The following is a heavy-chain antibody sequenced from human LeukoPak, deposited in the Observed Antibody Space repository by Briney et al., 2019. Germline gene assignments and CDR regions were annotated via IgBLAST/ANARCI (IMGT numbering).Heavy chain of an antibody. CDR3: ARHGTGPSSGWVLDWFDP. CDR2: IYYSGST. Sequence: SETLSLTCTVSGGSISCSSYYWGWIRQPPGKGLEWIGSIYYSGSTYYNPSLKSRVTISVDTSKNQFSLKLSSVTAADTAVYYCARHGTGPSSGWVLDWFDPWGQGTLVTVSS. D-gene: IGHD6-19*01. CDR1: GGSISCSSYY. J-gene: IGHJ5*02. V-gene: IGHV4-39*01.